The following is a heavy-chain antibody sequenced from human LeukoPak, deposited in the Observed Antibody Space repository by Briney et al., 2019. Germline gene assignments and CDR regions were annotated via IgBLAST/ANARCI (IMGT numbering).Heavy chain of an antibody. CDR1: GGTFSSYA. CDR3: VRHIKPAGPWDGMDV. CDR2: INAYNSNK. J-gene: IGHJ6*02. D-gene: IGHD1-26*01. Sequence: ASVKVSCTASGGTFSSYAISWVRQAPGQGLEWVAWINAYNSNKNSAEKFQGRVTMTIDTSTSTAYMELRSLKSDDTAVYYCVRHIKPAGPWDGMDVWGQGTTVIVSS. V-gene: IGHV1-18*01.